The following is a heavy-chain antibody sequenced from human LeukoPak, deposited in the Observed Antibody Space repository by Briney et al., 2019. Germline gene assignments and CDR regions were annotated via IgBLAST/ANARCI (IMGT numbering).Heavy chain of an antibody. J-gene: IGHJ1*01. CDR1: GYTFTGYY. Sequence: GASVKVSCKASGYTFTGYYTHWVRQAPGQGLEWMGWINPNSGGTNYAQKFQGWVTMTRDTSISTAYMELSRLRSDDTAVYYCARTGDYGDYEKYFQHWGQGTLVTVSS. D-gene: IGHD4-17*01. V-gene: IGHV1-2*04. CDR2: INPNSGGT. CDR3: ARTGDYGDYEKYFQH.